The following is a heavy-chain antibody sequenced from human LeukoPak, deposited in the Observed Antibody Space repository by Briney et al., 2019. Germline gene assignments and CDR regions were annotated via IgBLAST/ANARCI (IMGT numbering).Heavy chain of an antibody. CDR2: IYYSGST. Sequence: PSETLSLTCTVSGGSISSYYWIWIRQPPGKGLEWIGYIYYSGSTNYNPSLKSRVTISVDTSKNQFSLKLSSVTAADTAVYYCAKVRRGDHGDYWYFDLWGRGTLVTVSS. J-gene: IGHJ2*01. V-gene: IGHV4-59*01. CDR1: GGSISSYY. CDR3: AKVRRGDHGDYWYFDL. D-gene: IGHD4-17*01.